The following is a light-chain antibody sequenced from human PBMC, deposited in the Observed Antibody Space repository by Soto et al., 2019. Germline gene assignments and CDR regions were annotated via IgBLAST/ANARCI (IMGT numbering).Light chain of an antibody. V-gene: IGKV1-9*01. CDR3: QQLKSYPLT. CDR2: AAS. CDR1: QGISTY. Sequence: IPLTQSPSSLSASVGDRVTITCRASQGISTYLAWYQQGPGKAPRLLIYAASTLHSGVPSRFSGSGSGTDFTLTISSLQPEDFATYYCQQLKSYPLTFGGGTKVEIK. J-gene: IGKJ4*01.